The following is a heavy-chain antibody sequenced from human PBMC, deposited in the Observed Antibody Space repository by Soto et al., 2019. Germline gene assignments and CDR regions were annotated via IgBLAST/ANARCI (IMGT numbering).Heavy chain of an antibody. Sequence: SVKVSCKASGGNFSSYAISWVGQAPGQRLEWMGGIIPIFGTANYAQKFQGRVTITADESTSTAYMELSSLRSEDTAVYYCARGALDTAMVQYYYYYYGMDVWGQGTTVTVSS. CDR2: IIPIFGTA. V-gene: IGHV1-69*13. D-gene: IGHD5-18*01. CDR1: GGNFSSYA. J-gene: IGHJ6*02. CDR3: ARGALDTAMVQYYYYYYGMDV.